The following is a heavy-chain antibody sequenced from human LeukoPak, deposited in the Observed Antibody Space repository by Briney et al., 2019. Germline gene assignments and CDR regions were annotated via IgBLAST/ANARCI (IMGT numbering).Heavy chain of an antibody. D-gene: IGHD3-10*02. V-gene: IGHV3-48*03. J-gene: IGHJ6*04. CDR2: IGIGGNI. Sequence: GGSLRLSCAATGFTFNTFAMHWVRQAPGKGLEWVSYIGIGGNIYYADSVKGRFTISRDNAKNSLYLQMNSLRAEDTAVYYCAELGITMIGGVWGKGTTVTISS. CDR1: GFTFNTFA. CDR3: AELGITMIGGV.